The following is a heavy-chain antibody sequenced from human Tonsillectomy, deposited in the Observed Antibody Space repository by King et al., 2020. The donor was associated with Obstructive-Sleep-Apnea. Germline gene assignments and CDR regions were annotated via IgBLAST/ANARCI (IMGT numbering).Heavy chain of an antibody. J-gene: IGHJ4*02. D-gene: IGHD5-18*01. CDR1: GYTFTDYC. Sequence: QLVQSGAEVKRPGASVKVSCKASGYTFTDYCIHWVRQAPGQGLEWMGWMNPNSGGTNCAQKFQGRVTMTRDTSISTAYMERSSLRSDATAVYFCAIWLSGYFDYWGQGPLVTVSS. V-gene: IGHV1-2*02. CDR3: AIWLSGYFDY. CDR2: MNPNSGGT.